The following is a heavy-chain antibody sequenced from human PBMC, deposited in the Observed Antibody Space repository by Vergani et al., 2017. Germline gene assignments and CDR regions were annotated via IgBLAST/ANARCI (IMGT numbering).Heavy chain of an antibody. CDR1: GFTFDDYA. J-gene: IGHJ4*02. V-gene: IGHV3-9*01. Sequence: EVQLVESGGGLVQPGRSLRLSCAASGFTFDDYAMHWVRQAPGKGLEWVSGISWNSGSIGYADSVKGRFTISRDNAKNSLYLQMNSLRAEDTALYYCAKDSSGWSAFDYWGQGTLVTVSS. D-gene: IGHD6-19*01. CDR3: AKDSSGWSAFDY. CDR2: ISWNSGSI.